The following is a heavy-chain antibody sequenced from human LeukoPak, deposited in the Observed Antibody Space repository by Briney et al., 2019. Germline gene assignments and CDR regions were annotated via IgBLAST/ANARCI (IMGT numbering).Heavy chain of an antibody. J-gene: IGHJ3*02. CDR1: GCTFTRYY. Sequence: AVNVSFKGSGCTFTRYYMHWVRQAPGQGLEWVGLINPNSGGTNYAQKVQGRVTMTRDTYISTAYMELSRLRSDDTAVYYCARGGQWELAAFDIWGQGTMVTVSS. CDR2: INPNSGGT. D-gene: IGHD1-26*01. CDR3: ARGGQWELAAFDI. V-gene: IGHV1-2*02.